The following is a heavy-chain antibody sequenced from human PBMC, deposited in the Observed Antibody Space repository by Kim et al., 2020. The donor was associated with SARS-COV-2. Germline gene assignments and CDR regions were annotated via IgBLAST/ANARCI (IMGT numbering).Heavy chain of an antibody. V-gene: IGHV1-46*01. CDR3: ARDSYYVILTVYVGGAFDI. D-gene: IGHD3-9*01. Sequence: ASVKVSCKASGYTFTSYYMHWVRQAPGQGLEWMGIINPSGGSTSYAQKFQGRVTMTRDTSTSTVYMELSSLRSEDTAVYYCARDSYYVILTVYVGGAFDIWGQGTMVTVSS. CDR2: INPSGGST. J-gene: IGHJ3*02. CDR1: GYTFTSYY.